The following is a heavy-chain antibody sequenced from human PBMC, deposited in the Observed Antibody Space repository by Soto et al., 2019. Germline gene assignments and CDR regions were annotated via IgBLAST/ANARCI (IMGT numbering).Heavy chain of an antibody. V-gene: IGHV3-21*01. D-gene: IGHD2-15*01. Sequence: GGSLRLSCAASGFTFSSYSMNWVRQAPGKGLEWVSSISSSSSYIYYADSVKGRFTIARDNAKNSLYLQMNSLIAEDMAVYYCARDRIASYDCSGGSCYENEVGYDAFDIWGQGTMVTVSS. CDR1: GFTFSSYS. CDR2: ISSSSSYI. J-gene: IGHJ3*02. CDR3: ARDRIASYDCSGGSCYENEVGYDAFDI.